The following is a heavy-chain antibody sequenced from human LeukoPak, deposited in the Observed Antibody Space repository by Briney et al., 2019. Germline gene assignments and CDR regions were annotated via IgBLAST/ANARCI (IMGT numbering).Heavy chain of an antibody. CDR1: GYTFTGYY. CDR2: INPNSGGT. CDR3: ARGVTYYDILTGYYPFTTTAYYFDY. D-gene: IGHD3-9*01. V-gene: IGHV1-2*02. Sequence: ASVKVSCKASGYTFTGYYMHWVRQAPGQGLEWMGWINPNSGGTNYAQKFQGRVTMTRDTSISTAYMELSRLRSNDTAVYYCARGVTYYDILTGYYPFTTTAYYFDYWGQGTLVTVSS. J-gene: IGHJ4*02.